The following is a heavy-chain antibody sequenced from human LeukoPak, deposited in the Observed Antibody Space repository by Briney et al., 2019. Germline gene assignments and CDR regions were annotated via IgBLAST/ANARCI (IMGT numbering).Heavy chain of an antibody. J-gene: IGHJ6*02. CDR1: GYTFTSYG. D-gene: IGHD5-18*01. V-gene: IGHV1-18*01. CDR2: ISAYNGNT. Sequence: ASVKVSCKASGYTFTSYGISWVRQAPGQGLEWMGWISAYNGNTNYAQKLQGRVTMTTDTSTSTAYMELRSLRSGDTAGYYCARVWYSYGAPYYYGMDVWGQGTTVTVSS. CDR3: ARVWYSYGAPYYYGMDV.